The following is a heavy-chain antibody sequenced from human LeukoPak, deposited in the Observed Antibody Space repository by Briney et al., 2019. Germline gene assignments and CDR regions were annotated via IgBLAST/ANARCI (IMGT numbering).Heavy chain of an antibody. CDR2: IYYSGST. V-gene: IGHV4-59*01. J-gene: IGHJ2*01. CDR3: ARVRWQWLACFDL. Sequence: SETLSLTCTVSGGSISSYYWNWIRQPAGKGLEWIGYIYYSGSTNYNPSLKSRVTISVDTSKNQFSLKLSSVTAADTAVYYCARVRWQWLACFDLWGRGTLVTVSS. CDR1: GGSISSYY. D-gene: IGHD6-19*01.